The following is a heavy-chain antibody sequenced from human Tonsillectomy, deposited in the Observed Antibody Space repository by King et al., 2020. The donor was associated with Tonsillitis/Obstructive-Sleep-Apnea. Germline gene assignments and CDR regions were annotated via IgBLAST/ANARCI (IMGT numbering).Heavy chain of an antibody. Sequence: TLKESGPALVKPTETLTLTCTFSGFSLTTSGMCVSWIRQSPGKVLEWLALIDWDAEEYYSTSLKTRLSVSRDTSKNQVVLTMTNMDPMDTATYFCARVRWSGTFFDFWGQGMVVTVSS. V-gene: IGHV2-70*01. J-gene: IGHJ4*02. CDR3: ARVRWSGTFFDF. D-gene: IGHD3-3*01. CDR1: GFSLTTSGMC. CDR2: IDWDAEE.